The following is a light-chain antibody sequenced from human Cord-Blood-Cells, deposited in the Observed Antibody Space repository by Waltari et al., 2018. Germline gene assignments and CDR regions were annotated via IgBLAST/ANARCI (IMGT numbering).Light chain of an antibody. CDR1: QSVISY. J-gene: IGKJ5*01. Sequence: EIVWTQSPATLSLSPGERATLSCRASQSVISYLAWYQQKPGQAPRLLIYDASNSATGIPARFSCSGSRTDFTLTISSLEPEDFAVYYCQQRSNWPPLTFGQGTRLEIK. CDR2: DAS. V-gene: IGKV3-11*01. CDR3: QQRSNWPPLT.